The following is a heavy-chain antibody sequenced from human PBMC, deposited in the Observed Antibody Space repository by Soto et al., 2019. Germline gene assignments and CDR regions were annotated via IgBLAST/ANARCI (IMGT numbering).Heavy chain of an antibody. Sequence: SETLSLTCTVSGGSISTYYWGWIRQSPGKGLEWIGYIFYTGSTNYNPSLKSRVTILADTSTNQFFLRLNSVTAADTAVYYCARSGVVGATGGSYYYYGMDVWGQGTTVTVSS. D-gene: IGHD1-26*01. CDR3: ARSGVVGATGGSYYYYGMDV. CDR1: GGSISTYY. V-gene: IGHV4-59*01. J-gene: IGHJ6*02. CDR2: IFYTGST.